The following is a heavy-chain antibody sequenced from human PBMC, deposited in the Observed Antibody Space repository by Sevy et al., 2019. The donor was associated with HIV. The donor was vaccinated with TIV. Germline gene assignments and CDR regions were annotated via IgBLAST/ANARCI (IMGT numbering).Heavy chain of an antibody. CDR1: GDSLSDYY. Sequence: SETLSLTCTVSGDSLSDYYWSWIRQPPGKGLEWIGFVFYSGTTTYNPSLGSRVSISVDTSKNQFSLRLTSVTAADTALYHCARERLDDYSNFFFDYWGRGTQVTVSS. V-gene: IGHV4-59*01. CDR2: VFYSGTT. CDR3: ARERLDDYSNFFFDY. D-gene: IGHD4-4*01. J-gene: IGHJ4*02.